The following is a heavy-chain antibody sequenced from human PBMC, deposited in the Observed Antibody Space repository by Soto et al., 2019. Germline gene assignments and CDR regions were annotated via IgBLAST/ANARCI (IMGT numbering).Heavy chain of an antibody. CDR1: GFTFSIFG. J-gene: IGHJ6*02. D-gene: IGHD3-10*01. CDR3: AKDKAQYGSGYFYGMDV. Sequence: GGSLRLSCDASGFTFSIFGMHWVRQAPGKGLEWVAVLSYDGTYKYYADSVKGRFTISRDNSKNMLFLQMNSLRPDDTAVYYCAKDKAQYGSGYFYGMDVWGQGTGVTVSS. V-gene: IGHV3-30*18. CDR2: LSYDGTYK.